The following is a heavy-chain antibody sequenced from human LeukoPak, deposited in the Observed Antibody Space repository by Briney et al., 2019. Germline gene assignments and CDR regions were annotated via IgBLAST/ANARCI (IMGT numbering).Heavy chain of an antibody. V-gene: IGHV4-59*05. CDR2: IYYSGST. CDR1: VGSINNYY. D-gene: IGHD6-6*01. CDR3: ARQRYSSSSGWFDP. J-gene: IGHJ5*02. Sequence: KPSGTLSLTCTVSVGSINNYYWSWIRQPPGKGLECIGSIYYSGSTYYNPSLKSRVTISVDTSKNQFSLKLSSVTAADTAVYYCARQRYSSSSGWFDPWGQGTLVTVSS.